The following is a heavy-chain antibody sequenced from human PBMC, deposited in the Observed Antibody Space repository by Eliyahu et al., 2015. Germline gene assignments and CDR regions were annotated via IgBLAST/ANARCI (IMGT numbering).Heavy chain of an antibody. J-gene: IGHJ3*02. V-gene: IGHV1-8*01. D-gene: IGHD3-3*01. CDR2: MNPNSGNT. CDR1: GYTFTSYD. CDR3: ARLGGYDFWSGHDGGAFDI. Sequence: QVQLVQSGAEVKKPGASVKVSCKASGYTFTSYDXNWVRXXTGQGXEWMGWMNPNSGNTGYAQKFQGRVTMTRNTSISTAYMELSSLRSEDTAVYYCARLGGYDFWSGHDGGAFDIWGQGTMVTVSS.